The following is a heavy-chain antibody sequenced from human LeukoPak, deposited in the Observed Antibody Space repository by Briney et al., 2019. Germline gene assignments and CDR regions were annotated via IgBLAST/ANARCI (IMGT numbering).Heavy chain of an antibody. D-gene: IGHD2-2*01. V-gene: IGHV4-4*07. CDR2: IYTSGST. CDR3: ARSICSSTSCYYYYYYYMDV. J-gene: IGHJ6*03. Sequence: SETLSLTCTVSGGSISSYYWSWIRKPAGKGLEWIGRIYTSGSTNYNPSLKSRVTMSVDTSKNQFSLKLSSVTAADTAVYYCARSICSSTSCYYYYYYYMDVWGKGTTVTVSS. CDR1: GGSISSYY.